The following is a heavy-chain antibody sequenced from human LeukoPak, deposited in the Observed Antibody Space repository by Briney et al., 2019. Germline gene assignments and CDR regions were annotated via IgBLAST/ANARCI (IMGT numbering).Heavy chain of an antibody. CDR1: GFAVNTYD. CDR2: FGISGTI. Sequence: AGSLRLSCAASGFAVNTYDMHWVSQAPGEGPQWIAYFGISGTIYYADSVRGRFTISRDSAKNSLYLQMNGLRVDDTAIYYCSGYGVYPYWGQGTPVTVSS. V-gene: IGHV3-48*01. D-gene: IGHD5/OR15-5a*01. CDR3: SGYGVYPY. J-gene: IGHJ4*02.